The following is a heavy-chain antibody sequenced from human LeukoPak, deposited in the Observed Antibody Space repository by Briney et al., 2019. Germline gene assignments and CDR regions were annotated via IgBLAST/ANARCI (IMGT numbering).Heavy chain of an antibody. V-gene: IGHV1-3*03. CDR2: INAGNGDT. CDR1: GYTFTSYA. J-gene: IGHJ4*02. Sequence: GASVKVSCKASGYTFTSYALHWVRQAPGQSLEWMGWINAGNGDTKYSQEFQGRVTITRDTSATTAYMELNSLTSKDMAVYYCVRDCTYNSGWANFFDFWGQGTLVTVSS. CDR3: VRDCTYNSGWANFFDF. D-gene: IGHD6-19*01.